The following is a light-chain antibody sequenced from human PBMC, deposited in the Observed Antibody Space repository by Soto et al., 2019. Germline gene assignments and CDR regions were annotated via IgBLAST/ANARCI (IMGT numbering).Light chain of an antibody. CDR3: QQYGSSPT. V-gene: IGKV3-20*01. J-gene: IGKJ1*01. CDR2: GAS. CDR1: QSVSSSY. Sequence: EIVLTQSPGTLSLSPGERATLSCRASQSVSSSYLAWYQQKPGQAPRLLIYGASSRATGIPDRFSGSPDIPDRFSGSGSGTDFTLTISRLEPEDFAVYYCQQYGSSPTFGQGTKVEIK.